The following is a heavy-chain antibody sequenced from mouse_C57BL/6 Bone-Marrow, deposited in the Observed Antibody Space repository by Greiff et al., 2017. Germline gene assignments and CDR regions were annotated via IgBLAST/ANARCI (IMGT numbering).Heavy chain of an antibody. D-gene: IGHD2-3*01. CDR2: IRNKANNPAT. CDR3: TGGYYVWFAY. CDR1: GFTFSDAW. Sequence: EVKVEESGGGLVQPGGSMKLSCAASGFTFSDAWMDWVRQSPEQGLEWVAEIRNKANNPATYYAESGKGRFTISRDDSKSSVYQQMNSLRAEDAGIYYCTGGYYVWFAYWGQGTLVTVSA. J-gene: IGHJ3*01. V-gene: IGHV6-6*01.